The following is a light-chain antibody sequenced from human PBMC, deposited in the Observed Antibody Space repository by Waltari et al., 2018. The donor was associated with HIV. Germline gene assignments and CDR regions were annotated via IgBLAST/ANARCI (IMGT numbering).Light chain of an antibody. CDR2: DPS. J-gene: IGLJ3*02. Sequence: QAVVTQEPSLTVSPGGTVTLPCASSTGAVTSGHCPYWFQRRPGQAPKTLLYDPSNRHSLTPARFSGSLLGGKAALTVSGSQVEDEAEYFCLLSVNGVVVFGGGTSLTVL. CDR1: TGAVTSGHC. V-gene: IGLV7-46*01. CDR3: LLSVNGVVV.